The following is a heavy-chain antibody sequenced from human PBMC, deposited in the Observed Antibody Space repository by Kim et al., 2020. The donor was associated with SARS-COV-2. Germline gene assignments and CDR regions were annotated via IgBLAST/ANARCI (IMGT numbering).Heavy chain of an antibody. CDR3: ARGRYQLLGKRGAWFDP. D-gene: IGHD2-2*01. Sequence: LKSRVTISVDTSKNQFSLKLSSVTAADTAVYYCARGRYQLLGKRGAWFDPWGQGTLVTVSS. V-gene: IGHV4-34*01. J-gene: IGHJ5*02.